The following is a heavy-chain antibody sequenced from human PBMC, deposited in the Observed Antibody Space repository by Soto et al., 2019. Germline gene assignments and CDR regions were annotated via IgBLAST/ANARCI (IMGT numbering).Heavy chain of an antibody. V-gene: IGHV3-66*01. CDR2: IYSGGST. CDR3: AKEASGYYFHY. D-gene: IGHD7-27*01. CDR1: GFTVSSSS. J-gene: IGHJ4*02. Sequence: EVQLVESGGGLVQPGGSLRLSCAASGFTVSSSSMSWVRQAPGKGLEWVSAIYSGGSTYYADSVKGRFTISRDNSKNTLYLQMNSLRAEDTAVYYCAKEASGYYFHYWGQGTLVTVSS.